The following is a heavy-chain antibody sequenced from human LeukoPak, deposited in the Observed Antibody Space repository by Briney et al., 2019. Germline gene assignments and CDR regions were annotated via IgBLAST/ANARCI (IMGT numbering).Heavy chain of an antibody. D-gene: IGHD3-16*01. CDR3: ARSKGGGDRDRYFDY. Sequence: PGGSLRLSCAASGFTFSDYYMSWIRQAPGKGLEWVSYISTSSSYTEYADSVKGRFTISRDNAKNSLYLQMNSLRAEDTAVYYCARSKGGGDRDRYFDYWGQGTLVTVSS. J-gene: IGHJ4*02. CDR2: ISTSSSYT. V-gene: IGHV3-11*03. CDR1: GFTFSDYY.